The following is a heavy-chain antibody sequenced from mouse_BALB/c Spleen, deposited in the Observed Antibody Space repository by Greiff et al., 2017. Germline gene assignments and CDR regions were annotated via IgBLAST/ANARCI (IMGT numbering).Heavy chain of an antibody. CDR2: IWSGGST. V-gene: IGHV2-4-1*01. CDR3: ARNPSSHWYFDV. D-gene: IGHD6-1*01. J-gene: IGHJ1*01. Sequence: QVQLKQSGPGLVQPSQSLSITCTVSGFSLTSYGVHWVRQSPGKGLEWLGVIWSGGSTDYNAAFISRLSISKDNSKSQVFFKMNSLQADDTAIYYCARNPSSHWYFDVWGAGTTVTVSS. CDR1: GFSLTSYG.